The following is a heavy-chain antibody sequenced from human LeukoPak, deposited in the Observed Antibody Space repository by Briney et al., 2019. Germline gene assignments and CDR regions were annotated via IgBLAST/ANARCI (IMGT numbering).Heavy chain of an antibody. CDR3: ARYLRRYYDSSGPYSDAFDI. CDR2: IHYSGNT. CDR1: GGSTSSSNYY. J-gene: IGHJ3*02. V-gene: IGHV4-39*01. Sequence: PSETLSLTCTVSGGSTSSSNYYWGWIRQPPGKGLEWIGGIHYSGNTYYNPSLKSRVTISVDTSKNQFSLKLSSVTAADTAVYYCARYLRRYYDSSGPYSDAFDIWGQGTMVTVSS. D-gene: IGHD3-22*01.